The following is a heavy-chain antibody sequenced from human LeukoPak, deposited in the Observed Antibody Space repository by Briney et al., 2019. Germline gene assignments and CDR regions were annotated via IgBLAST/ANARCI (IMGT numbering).Heavy chain of an antibody. CDR3: ATDPYGDYPIDY. Sequence: PGGSLRLSCAASGFTFSSYWMSWVRQAPGKGLEWVANIKQDGSEKYYVDSVKCRFTISRDNAKNSLYPQMNSLRAEDTAVYYCATDPYGDYPIDYWGQGTLVTVSS. CDR1: GFTFSSYW. J-gene: IGHJ4*02. V-gene: IGHV3-7*04. CDR2: IKQDGSEK. D-gene: IGHD4-17*01.